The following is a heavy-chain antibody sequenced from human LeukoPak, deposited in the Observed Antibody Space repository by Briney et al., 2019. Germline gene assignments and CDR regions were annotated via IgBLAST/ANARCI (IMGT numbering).Heavy chain of an antibody. CDR1: GDSTSSSTYY. Sequence: SETLSLTCTVSGDSTSSSTYYWDWIRQAPGKGLEWIGNIYDSGTTHYNPSLKSRVTISGDTSKNQFSLKLNSVTAADTAIYYCARTYQVPAAIPYWGQGTLVTVSS. D-gene: IGHD2-2*02. CDR2: IYDSGTT. V-gene: IGHV4-39*01. CDR3: ARTYQVPAAIPY. J-gene: IGHJ4*02.